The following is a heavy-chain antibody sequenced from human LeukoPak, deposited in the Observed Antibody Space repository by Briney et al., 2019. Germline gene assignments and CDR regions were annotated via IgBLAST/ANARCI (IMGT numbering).Heavy chain of an antibody. D-gene: IGHD6-13*01. CDR2: INPNSGGT. Sequence: ASVNVSCKASGYTFTDYYMHWVRQAPGQGLAWRGWINPNSGGTNYAQKFQGRVTMTRDTSISTAYMELSRLRSDDTAVYYCATPLGSSWYERYYFDYWGQGTLVTVSS. J-gene: IGHJ4*02. CDR3: ATPLGSSWYERYYFDY. CDR1: GYTFTDYY. V-gene: IGHV1-2*02.